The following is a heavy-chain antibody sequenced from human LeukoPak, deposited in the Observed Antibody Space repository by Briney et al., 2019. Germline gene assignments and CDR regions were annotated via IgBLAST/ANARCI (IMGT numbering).Heavy chain of an antibody. CDR3: AKDRRGSGWYGGFDS. D-gene: IGHD6-19*01. CDR2: LSGNEDLV. J-gene: IGHJ4*02. V-gene: IGHV3-23*01. CDR1: GFTFTTYA. Sequence: HPGGSLRLSCAASGFTFTTYAMSWVRQAPGKGLEWVASLSGNEDLVWYPDSLRGRFTISRDNSKNTLYLQLNSLRVEDTAVYYCAKDRRGSGWYGGFDSWGQGMLVTVSA.